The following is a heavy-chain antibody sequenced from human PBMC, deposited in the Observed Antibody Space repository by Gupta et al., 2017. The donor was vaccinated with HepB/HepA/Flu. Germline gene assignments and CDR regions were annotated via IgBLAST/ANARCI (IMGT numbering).Heavy chain of an antibody. CDR3: ARVYGSGSYSEKYFDY. CDR1: SGSISTGGYY. J-gene: IGHJ4*02. V-gene: IGHV4-31*03. CDR2: SSHTGST. D-gene: IGHD3-10*01. Sequence: QVQLQESGPGLVKPSQTLSLSCIVSSGSISTGGYYWSWIRQHPGKGLEWIGYSSHTGSTYYNPSLESRVTISIDTSKNQFSLRLRSVTAADTAVYYCARVYGSGSYSEKYFDYWGQGTLVTVSS.